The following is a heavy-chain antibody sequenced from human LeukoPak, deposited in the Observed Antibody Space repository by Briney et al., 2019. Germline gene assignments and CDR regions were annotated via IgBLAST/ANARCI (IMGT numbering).Heavy chain of an antibody. CDR3: ARVSSSWYQDWYFDL. V-gene: IGHV4-59*12. Sequence: KASETLSLTCNVSGASINSFLWTWIRQSPGKRLEWVGYVYSSGTTNYNPSLTSRVTMSVDTSKNQFSLKLSSVTAADTAVYYCARVSSSWYQDWYFDLWGRGTLVTVSS. D-gene: IGHD6-13*01. CDR2: VYSSGTT. CDR1: GASINSFL. J-gene: IGHJ2*01.